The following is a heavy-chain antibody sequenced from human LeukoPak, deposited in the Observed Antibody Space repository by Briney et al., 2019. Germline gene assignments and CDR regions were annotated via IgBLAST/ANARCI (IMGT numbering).Heavy chain of an antibody. J-gene: IGHJ6*03. D-gene: IGHD2-15*01. V-gene: IGHV1-46*01. CDR1: GYTFTSYY. Sequence: ASVKVSCKASGYTFTSYYMHWVRQAPGQGLEWMGIINPSGGSTSYAQKFQGRVTMTRDTSTSTVYMELSSLRSEDTAVYYCARAVLGYCSGGSCYHYFYMDVWGKGTTVTVSS. CDR3: ARAVLGYCSGGSCYHYFYMDV. CDR2: INPSGGST.